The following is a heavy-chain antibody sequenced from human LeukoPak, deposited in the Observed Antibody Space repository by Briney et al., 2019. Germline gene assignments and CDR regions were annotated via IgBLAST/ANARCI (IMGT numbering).Heavy chain of an antibody. J-gene: IGHJ4*02. V-gene: IGHV4-38-2*02. Sequence: SETLSLTCTVSGYSISSGYYWGWIRQPPGKGLEWIGSIYHSGSTYYNPSLKSRVTISVDTSKNQFSLKLSSVTAADTAVYYCATLSYGSGSYDDYWGRGTLVTVSS. CDR3: ATLSYGSGSYDDY. D-gene: IGHD3-10*01. CDR1: GYSISSGYY. CDR2: IYHSGST.